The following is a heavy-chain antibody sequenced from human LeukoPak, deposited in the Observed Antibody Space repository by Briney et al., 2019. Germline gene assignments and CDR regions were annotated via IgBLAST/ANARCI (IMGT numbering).Heavy chain of an antibody. Sequence: ASVKVSCKASGGTFSSYAISWVRQAPGQGLEWMGRIIPILGIANYAQKFQGRVTTTADKSTSTAYMELSSLRSEDTAVYYCARAFLIGYFDYWGQGTLVTVSS. D-gene: IGHD2/OR15-2a*01. V-gene: IGHV1-69*04. CDR1: GGTFSSYA. CDR3: ARAFLIGYFDY. J-gene: IGHJ4*02. CDR2: IIPILGIA.